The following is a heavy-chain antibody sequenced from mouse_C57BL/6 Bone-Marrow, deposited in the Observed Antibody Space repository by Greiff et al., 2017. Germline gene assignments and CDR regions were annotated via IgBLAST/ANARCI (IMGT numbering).Heavy chain of an antibody. CDR2: ISSGSSTI. V-gene: IGHV5-17*01. J-gene: IGHJ4*01. CDR1: GFTFSDYG. CDR3: ARPVNLDAMDY. D-gene: IGHD1-3*01. Sequence: EVKVVESGGGLVKPGGSLKLSCAASGFTFSDYGMHWVRQAPEKGLEWVAYISSGSSTIYYADTVKGRFTISRDNAKNTLFLQMTSLRSEDTAMYYCARPVNLDAMDYWGQGTSVTVSS.